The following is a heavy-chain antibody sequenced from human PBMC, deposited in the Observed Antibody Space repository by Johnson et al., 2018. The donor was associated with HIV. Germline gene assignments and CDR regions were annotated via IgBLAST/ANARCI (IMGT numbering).Heavy chain of an antibody. V-gene: IGHV3-30-3*01. CDR2: ISYDGSNK. J-gene: IGHJ3*02. CDR1: GFTFSSYV. D-gene: IGHD2-8*02. CDR3: ARAGVVCSKASHDAFDI. Sequence: QMQLVESGGGVVQPGRSLRLSCAASGFTFSSYVMHWVRQAPGKGLEWVAVISYDGSNKYYADSVKGRFTISRDNSKNTLYLQMDSLRAEDTAVYYCARAGVVCSKASHDAFDIWGQGTMVTVSS.